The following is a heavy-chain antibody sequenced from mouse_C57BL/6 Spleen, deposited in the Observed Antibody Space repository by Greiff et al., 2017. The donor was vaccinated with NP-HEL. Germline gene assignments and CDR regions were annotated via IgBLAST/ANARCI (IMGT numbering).Heavy chain of an antibody. CDR3: ARWDYYGSPFAY. D-gene: IGHD1-1*01. CDR1: GFNIKNTY. V-gene: IGHV14-3*01. CDR2: IDPANGNT. J-gene: IGHJ3*01. Sequence: VHVKQSVAELVRPGASVKLSCTASGFNIKNTYMHWVKQRPEQGLEWIGRIDPANGNTKYAPKFQGKATITADTSSNTAYLQLSSLTSEDTAIYYCARWDYYGSPFAYWGQGTLVTVSA.